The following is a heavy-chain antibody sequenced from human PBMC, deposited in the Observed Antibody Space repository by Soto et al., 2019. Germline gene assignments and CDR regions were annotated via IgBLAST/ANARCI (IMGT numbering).Heavy chain of an antibody. J-gene: IGHJ6*02. D-gene: IGHD2-2*01. CDR2: IYSGGST. CDR1: GFTVSSNY. CDR3: ARDSSTSRYYYYGMDV. Sequence: PGGSLRLSCAASGFTVSSNYMSWVRQAPGKGLEWVSVIYSGGSTYYADSVKGRFTISRDNSKNTLYLQMNCLRAEDTAVYYCARDSSTSRYYYYGMDVWGQGTTVTVS. V-gene: IGHV3-53*01.